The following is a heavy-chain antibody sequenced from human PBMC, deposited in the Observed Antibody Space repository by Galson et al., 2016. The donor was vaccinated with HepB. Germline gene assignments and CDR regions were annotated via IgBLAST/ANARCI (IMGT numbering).Heavy chain of an antibody. V-gene: IGHV1-46*01. CDR3: ARDSRGGVVMLLDHYYMDV. Sequence: SVKVSCKASGHTFTYYSIHWVRQAPGQGLEWMGISNPRDGSTTYAQKFQGRFTVASDTPTRTLYMELSSLSSEDTAVYYCARDSRGGVVMLLDHYYMDVWGEGTTVTVSS. CDR1: GHTFTYYS. D-gene: IGHD3-3*01. J-gene: IGHJ6*03. CDR2: SNPRDGST.